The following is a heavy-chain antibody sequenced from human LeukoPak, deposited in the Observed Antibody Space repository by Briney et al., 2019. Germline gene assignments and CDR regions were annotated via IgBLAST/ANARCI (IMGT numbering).Heavy chain of an antibody. CDR1: GYTFTSYA. Sequence: ASVKVSCKASGYTFTSYAMHSVRQAPGQRLEWMGWINAGNGNTKYSQKFQGRVTITADKSTSTAYMELSSLRSEDTAVYYCARDGGVFSDWFDPWGQGTLVTVSS. J-gene: IGHJ5*02. CDR3: ARDGGVFSDWFDP. CDR2: INAGNGNT. D-gene: IGHD2-8*02. V-gene: IGHV1-3*01.